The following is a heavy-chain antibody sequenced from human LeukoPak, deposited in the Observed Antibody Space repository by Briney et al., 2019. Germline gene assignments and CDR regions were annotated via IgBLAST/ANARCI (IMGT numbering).Heavy chain of an antibody. CDR3: TKAAIEEAYRVHFDP. CDR1: GFNFSTYA. D-gene: IGHD5-18*01. V-gene: IGHV3-23*01. Sequence: GGSLRLSCAASGFNFSTYAMSWVRQAPGKGLEWVSLISGSGRATYYADSVRGRFTISRENSKTTIHLQMNSLSGDNTAVYYWTKAAIEEAYRVHFDPWGQGTLVAVSS. CDR2: ISGSGRAT. J-gene: IGHJ5*02.